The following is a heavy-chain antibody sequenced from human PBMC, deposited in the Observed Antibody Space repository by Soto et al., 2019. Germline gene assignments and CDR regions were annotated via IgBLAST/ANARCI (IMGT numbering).Heavy chain of an antibody. D-gene: IGHD6-19*01. CDR3: ARHFYPSGGDHGLDV. J-gene: IGHJ6*02. V-gene: IGHV3-33*01. CDR2: IWYDGSNK. Sequence: GGSLRLSYVAAGFDFNNYGIHWVRQAPGKGLEWVALIWYDGSNKEYGDSVKGRFTVSRDNSRNTVYLQMNGVRAEDTAVYYCARHFYPSGGDHGLDVWGQGTTVTVSS. CDR1: GFDFNNYG.